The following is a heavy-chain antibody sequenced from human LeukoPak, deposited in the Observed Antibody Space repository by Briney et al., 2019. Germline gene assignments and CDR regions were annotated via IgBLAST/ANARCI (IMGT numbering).Heavy chain of an antibody. J-gene: IGHJ4*02. CDR3: ARDRATVTTWLPDS. CDR2: ISYDGSNK. D-gene: IGHD4-17*01. V-gene: IGHV3-30*04. Sequence: GRSLRLSCAASGFTFSSYAMHWVRQAPGKGLEWVAVISYDGSNKYYADSVKGRFTISRDNSKNTLYLQMNSLRAEDTAVYYCARDRATVTTWLPDSWGQGTLVTVSS. CDR1: GFTFSSYA.